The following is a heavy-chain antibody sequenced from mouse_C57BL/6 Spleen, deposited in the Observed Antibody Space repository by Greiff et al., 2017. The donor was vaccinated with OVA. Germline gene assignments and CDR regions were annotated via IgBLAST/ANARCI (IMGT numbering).Heavy chain of an antibody. J-gene: IGHJ4*01. CDR1: GYTFTDYY. CDR2: INPNNGGT. D-gene: IGHD2-4*01. Sequence: EVQLQQSGPELVKPGASVKISCKASGYTFTDYYMNWVKQSHGKSLEWIGDINPNNGGTSYNQKFKGKATLTVDKSSSTAYMELRSLTSEDSAVYYCARSLYDYDYYAMDYWGQGTSVTVSS. CDR3: ARSLYDYDYYAMDY. V-gene: IGHV1-26*01.